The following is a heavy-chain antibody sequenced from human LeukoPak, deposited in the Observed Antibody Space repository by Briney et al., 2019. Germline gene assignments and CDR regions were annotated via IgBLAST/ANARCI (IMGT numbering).Heavy chain of an antibody. CDR1: GFTFSTYT. CDR3: VKASSSSPQYNWFDA. V-gene: IGHV3-30-3*01. CDR2: ISYDGSNK. Sequence: GGSLRLSCAGSGFTFSTYTMHWVRQAPGKGLEWVAGISYDGSNKYYADSVKGRFTISRDNSKNTLYLQMNSLRAEDTALYYCVKASSSSPQYNWFDAWGQGTLVTVSS. J-gene: IGHJ5*02. D-gene: IGHD6-6*01.